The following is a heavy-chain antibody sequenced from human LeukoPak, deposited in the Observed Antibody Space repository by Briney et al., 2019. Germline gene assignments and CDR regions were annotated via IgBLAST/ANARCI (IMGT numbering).Heavy chain of an antibody. V-gene: IGHV3-21*01. CDR3: ARVTDCSSTSCPYYFDY. CDR2: ISSSSSYI. J-gene: IGHJ4*02. Sequence: PGGSLRLSCAASGLTFSSYSMNWVRQAPGKGLAWVSSISSSSSYIYYVDSVKGRFTISRDNAKNSLYLQMNSLRAEDTAVYYCARVTDCSSTSCPYYFDYWGQGTLVTVSS. D-gene: IGHD2-2*01. CDR1: GLTFSSYS.